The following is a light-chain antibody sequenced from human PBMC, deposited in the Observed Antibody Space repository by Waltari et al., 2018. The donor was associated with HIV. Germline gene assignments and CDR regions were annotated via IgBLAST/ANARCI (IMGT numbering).Light chain of an antibody. CDR2: DDT. V-gene: IGLV3-21*02. CDR3: QVWDSSHYHRGV. CDR1: NIRSKS. Sequence: SYVLTQPPSVSVAPGQTARISCVGNNIRSKSVQLYQQRPGQAPILVVYDDTERPSGIPERISGSNSGNTATLTISRVEAGDEADYYCQVWDSSHYHRGVFGGGTNLTVL. J-gene: IGLJ3*02.